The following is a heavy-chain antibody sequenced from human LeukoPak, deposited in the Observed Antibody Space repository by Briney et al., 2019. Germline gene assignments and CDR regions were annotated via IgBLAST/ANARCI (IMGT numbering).Heavy chain of an antibody. V-gene: IGHV4-59*01. CDR3: ARVKLERRHDAFDI. J-gene: IGHJ3*02. CDR2: IYYSGST. Sequence: SETLSLTCTVSGGSISSYYWSWIRQPPGKGLEWIGYIYYSGSTNYNPSLKSRVTISVDTSKNQFSLKLSSVTAAGTAVYYCARVKLERRHDAFDIWGQGTMVTVSS. D-gene: IGHD1-1*01. CDR1: GGSISSYY.